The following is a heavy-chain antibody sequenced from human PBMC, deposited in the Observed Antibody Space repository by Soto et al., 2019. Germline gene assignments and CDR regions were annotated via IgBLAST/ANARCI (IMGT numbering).Heavy chain of an antibody. D-gene: IGHD3-10*01. V-gene: IGHV3-48*02. Sequence: GESLKISCAASGFTFSSYSMNWVRQAPGKGLEWVSYISSSSSTIYYADSVKGRFTISRDNAKNSLYLQMNSLRDEDTAVYYCARDPTGELSYFDYWGQGTLVTGSS. CDR1: GFTFSSYS. CDR3: ARDPTGELSYFDY. J-gene: IGHJ4*02. CDR2: ISSSSSTI.